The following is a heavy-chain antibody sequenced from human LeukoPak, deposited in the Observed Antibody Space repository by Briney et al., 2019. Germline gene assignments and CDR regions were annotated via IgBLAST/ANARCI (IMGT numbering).Heavy chain of an antibody. CDR3: ARGRELRDYYGSGSYYFDY. V-gene: IGHV3-48*03. CDR1: GFTFSSYE. Sequence: PGGSLRLSCAASGFTFSSYEMNWVRQAPGKGLEWVSYISSSGSTIYYADSVKGRFTISRDNSKNTLYLQMNSLRAEDTAVYYCARGRELRDYYGSGSYYFDYWGQGTLVTVSS. J-gene: IGHJ4*02. CDR2: ISSSGSTI. D-gene: IGHD3-10*01.